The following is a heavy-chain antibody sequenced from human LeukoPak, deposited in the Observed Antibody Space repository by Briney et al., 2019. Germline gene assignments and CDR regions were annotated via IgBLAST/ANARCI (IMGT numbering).Heavy chain of an antibody. D-gene: IGHD7-27*01. CDR3: TRGGINWGNNCFDP. Sequence: PSETLSLTCTVSRGSISRFYWSWIRQPPPKGLQWMAYIYYSAITNYNPSPKSRVTISVDTSKNQFSLKLSSVTAADTAVYYCTRGGINWGNNCFDPWGQGTLVTVSS. CDR2: IYYSAIT. V-gene: IGHV4-59*01. CDR1: RGSISRFY. J-gene: IGHJ5*02.